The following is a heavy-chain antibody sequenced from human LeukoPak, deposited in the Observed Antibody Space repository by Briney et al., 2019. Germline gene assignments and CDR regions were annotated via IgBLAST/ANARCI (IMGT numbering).Heavy chain of an antibody. CDR2: ISGSGGST. Sequence: GGSLRLSCAASGFTFSSYSMNWIRQAPGKGLEWVSAISGSGGSTYYADSVKGRFTISRDNSKNTLYLQMNSLRAEDTAVYYCAKVTVTRAEFDYWGQGTLVTVSS. CDR1: GFTFSSYS. J-gene: IGHJ4*02. CDR3: AKVTVTRAEFDY. V-gene: IGHV3-23*01. D-gene: IGHD4-11*01.